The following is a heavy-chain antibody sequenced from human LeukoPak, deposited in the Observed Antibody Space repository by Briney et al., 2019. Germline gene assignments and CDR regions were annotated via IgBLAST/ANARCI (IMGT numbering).Heavy chain of an antibody. V-gene: IGHV3-33*06. J-gene: IGHJ3*02. Sequence: GGSLRLSCAASGFTFSSYGMHWVRQAPGKGLEWVAVIWYDGSNKYYADSVKGRFTISRDNSKNTLYLQMNSLRAEDTAVYYCAKPSLDYGDYVSAFDIWGQGTMVTVSS. CDR3: AKPSLDYGDYVSAFDI. CDR2: IWYDGSNK. CDR1: GFTFSSYG. D-gene: IGHD4-17*01.